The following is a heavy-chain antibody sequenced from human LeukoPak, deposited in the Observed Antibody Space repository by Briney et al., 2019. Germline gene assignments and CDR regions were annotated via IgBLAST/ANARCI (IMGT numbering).Heavy chain of an antibody. CDR1: GFPFDDYG. J-gene: IGHJ4*02. V-gene: IGHV3-20*04. CDR3: ARAFRYSTSSRTFDY. Sequence: GGSLRLSCAAYGFPFDDYGMSWVRQAPGKGLEWVSDITWSGGSTGYADSVKGRFTISRDSARDSLYLQMNSLRAEDTAFYYCARAFRYSTSSRTFDYWGQGTLVTVSS. D-gene: IGHD6-6*01. CDR2: ITWSGGST.